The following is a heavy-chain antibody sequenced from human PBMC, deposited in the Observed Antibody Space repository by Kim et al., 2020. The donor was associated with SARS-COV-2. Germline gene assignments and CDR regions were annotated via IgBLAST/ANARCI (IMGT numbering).Heavy chain of an antibody. V-gene: IGHV3-64D*09. J-gene: IGHJ6*02. CDR2: ISSNGGST. D-gene: IGHD1-26*01. Sequence: GGSLRLSCSASGFTFSSYAMHWVRQAPGKGLEYVSAISSNGGSTYYADSVKGRFTISRDNSKNTLYLQMSSLRAEDTAVYYCVKDRNRGSYSMHYYYGMDVWGQGTTVTVSS. CDR1: GFTFSSYA. CDR3: VKDRNRGSYSMHYYYGMDV.